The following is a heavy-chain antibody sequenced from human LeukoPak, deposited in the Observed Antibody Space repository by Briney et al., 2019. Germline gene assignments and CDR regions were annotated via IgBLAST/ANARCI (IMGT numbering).Heavy chain of an antibody. CDR1: GFTFSSYS. J-gene: IGHJ4*02. CDR2: ISSSSSTI. Sequence: GGSLRLSCAASGFTFSSYSMNWVRQAPGKGLEWVSYISSSSSTIYYADSVKGRFTISRDNAKNSLYLQMNSLRAEDTAVYYCARAAALYGSGSYYNLVPNLYYFDYWGQGTLVTVSS. CDR3: ARAAALYGSGSYYNLVPNLYYFDY. D-gene: IGHD3-10*01. V-gene: IGHV3-48*01.